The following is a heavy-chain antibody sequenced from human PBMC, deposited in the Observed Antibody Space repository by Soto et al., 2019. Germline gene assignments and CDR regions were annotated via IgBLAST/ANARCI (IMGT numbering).Heavy chain of an antibody. J-gene: IGHJ4*02. CDR3: XXXXXXXGXXXXXXDY. V-gene: IGHV1-69*12. CDR1: GGTFNXXA. Sequence: QVQLVQSGAEVKKPGSSVKVSCKASGGTFNXXAIXXXXQAXXQGLEWMGGIIAIFGTADYAQKFQGRVXITAVXSXXXXXXXXXXXXXXXXXXXXXXXXXXXXGXXXXXXDYWGQGTLVTVSS. CDR2: IIAIFGTA.